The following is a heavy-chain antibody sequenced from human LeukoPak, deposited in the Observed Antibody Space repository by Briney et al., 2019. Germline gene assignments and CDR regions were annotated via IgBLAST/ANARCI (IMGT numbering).Heavy chain of an antibody. V-gene: IGHV3-30*02. CDR2: TRYDGTNK. Sequence: GGSLRLSCAASGLIFSDYGMHWVCQAPGKGLEWVTFTRYDGTNKYYADSVKGRFTISRDNSKNTLYLQMDSLRTEDTAVYYCAKDRYCSSTSCSFGTTWFDPWGQGTLVTVSS. CDR3: AKDRYCSSTSCSFGTTWFDP. CDR1: GLIFSDYG. J-gene: IGHJ5*02. D-gene: IGHD2-2*01.